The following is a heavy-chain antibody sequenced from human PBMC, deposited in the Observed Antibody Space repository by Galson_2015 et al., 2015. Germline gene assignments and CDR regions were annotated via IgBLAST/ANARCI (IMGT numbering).Heavy chain of an antibody. V-gene: IGHV3-23*01. Sequence: SLRLSCAASGFTFSSCAMSWVRQAPGKGLEWVSGISGSGGSTYYADSVKGRFTISRDNSKNTVHLQMDSLRAEDTAIYYCAKAYIAVVPDAAYDCWGQGALVTVSS. D-gene: IGHD2-2*01. CDR1: GFTFSSCA. CDR2: ISGSGGST. J-gene: IGHJ4*02. CDR3: AKAYIAVVPDAAYDC.